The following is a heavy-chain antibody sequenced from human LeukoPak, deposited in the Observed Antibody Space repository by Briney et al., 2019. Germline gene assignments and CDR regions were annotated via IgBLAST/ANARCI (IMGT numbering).Heavy chain of an antibody. J-gene: IGHJ4*02. CDR1: GGSFSGYY. CDR2: INHSGST. CDR3: ARGRWFQLFDY. V-gene: IGHV4-34*01. Sequence: SETLSLTCAVYGGSFSGYYWSWIRQPPGKGLEWIGEINHSGSTNYNPSLKSRVTISVDTSKNQCSLKLSSVTAADTAVYYCARGRWFQLFDYWGQGTLVTVPS. D-gene: IGHD4-23*01.